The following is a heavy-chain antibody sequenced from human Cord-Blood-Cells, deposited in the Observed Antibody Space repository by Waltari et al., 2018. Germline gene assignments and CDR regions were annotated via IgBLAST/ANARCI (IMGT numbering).Heavy chain of an antibody. CDR1: GGTFSSSA. J-gene: IGHJ3*02. CDR3: ARDPQIGGACDI. Sequence: QVQLVQSGAEVKKPGSSVKVSCKASGGTFSSSAISWVRQAPGQGPEWMRKIIPIRCIANYAQKFQGRVTITADKSTSTAYMELSSLRSEDTAVYYCARDPQIGGACDIWGQGTMVTVSS. CDR2: IIPIRCIA. D-gene: IGHD3-22*01. V-gene: IGHV1-69*09.